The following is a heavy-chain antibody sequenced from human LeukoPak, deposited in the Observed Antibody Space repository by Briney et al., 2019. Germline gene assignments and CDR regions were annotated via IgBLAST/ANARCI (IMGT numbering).Heavy chain of an antibody. D-gene: IGHD6-13*01. Sequence: GGSLRPSCAASGFTFSSYSMNWVRQAPGKELEWVSSISSSSSYIYYADSVKGRFTISRDNAKNSLYLQMNSLRAEDTAVYYCARESERGAAAGICWFDPWGQGTLVTVSS. CDR2: ISSSSSYI. J-gene: IGHJ5*02. V-gene: IGHV3-21*01. CDR1: GFTFSSYS. CDR3: ARESERGAAAGICWFDP.